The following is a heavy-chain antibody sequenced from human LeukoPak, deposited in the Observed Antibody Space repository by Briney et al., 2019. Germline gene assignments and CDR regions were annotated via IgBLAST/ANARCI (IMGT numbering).Heavy chain of an antibody. CDR2: IHHTGKT. CDR3: LNSGSNYEAVS. J-gene: IGHJ5*02. CDR1: GSSIRTYTH. D-gene: IGHD5-18*01. V-gene: IGHV4-38-2*02. Sequence: PSETLSLTCTVSGSSIRTYTHWGWIRQPPGKGLEWVGSIHHTGKTYYNLSLESRVTISVDTSKNQFSLKLSSVTAADTAFYFCLNSGSNYEAVSWGQGTLVTVSS.